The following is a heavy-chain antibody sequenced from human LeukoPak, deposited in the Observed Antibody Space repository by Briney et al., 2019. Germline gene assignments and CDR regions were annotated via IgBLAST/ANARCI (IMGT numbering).Heavy chain of an antibody. D-gene: IGHD6-13*01. CDR1: GGTFSSYA. Sequence: ASVKVSCKASGGTFSSYAISWVRQAAGQGLEWMGRIIPIFGTANYAQKFQGRVTITTDESTSTAYMELSSLRSEDTAGYYCATNIRSDSSSWGHFDYWGQGTLVTVSS. V-gene: IGHV1-69*05. CDR2: IIPIFGTA. CDR3: ATNIRSDSSSWGHFDY. J-gene: IGHJ4*02.